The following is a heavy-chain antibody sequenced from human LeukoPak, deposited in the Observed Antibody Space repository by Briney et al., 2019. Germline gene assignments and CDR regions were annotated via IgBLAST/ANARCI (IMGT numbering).Heavy chain of an antibody. J-gene: IGHJ4*02. V-gene: IGHV3-9*01. CDR3: AKDRTYSGYDALDY. CDR2: ISWDSGSA. CDR1: GFNFDDYS. D-gene: IGHD5-12*01. Sequence: GGSLRLSCAASGFNFDDYSMHWIGQAPGKGLEWVSGISWDSGSAGYADSVKGRFTISRDNAKNSLYLQMNSLRTEDTALYYCAKDRTYSGYDALDYWGQGTLVTVSS.